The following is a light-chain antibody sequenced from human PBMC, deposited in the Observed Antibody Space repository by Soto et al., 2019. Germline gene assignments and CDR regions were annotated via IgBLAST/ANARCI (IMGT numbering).Light chain of an antibody. V-gene: IGKV3-15*01. CDR1: QSVSSN. CDR3: QQYKNWPPIT. Sequence: ETVMTQSPATLSVSPGERATLSCRASQSVSSNLAWYQQKPGQAPRLLIYGASTRATGIPARFSGSGSETEFTLTISSLQSEDFAVYYCQQYKNWPPITFGQGTRLEI. J-gene: IGKJ5*01. CDR2: GAS.